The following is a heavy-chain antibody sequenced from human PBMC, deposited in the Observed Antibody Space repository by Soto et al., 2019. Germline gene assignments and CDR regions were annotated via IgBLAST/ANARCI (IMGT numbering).Heavy chain of an antibody. CDR2: IYYSGST. J-gene: IGHJ4*02. V-gene: IGHV4-59*08. Sequence: QVQLQESGPGLVKPSETLSLTCTVSGGSISSYYWSWIRQPPGKGLEWIGYIYYSGSTNYNPSLKRRVTITVDTSKNQFSLKLSSVTAADTAVYYCARRYGTTFDYWGLGTLVTVSS. CDR1: GGSISSYY. CDR3: ARRYGTTFDY. D-gene: IGHD1-1*01.